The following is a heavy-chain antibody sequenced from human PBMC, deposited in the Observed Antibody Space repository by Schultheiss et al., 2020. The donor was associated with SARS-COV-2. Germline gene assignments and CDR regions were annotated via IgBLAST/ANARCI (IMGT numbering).Heavy chain of an antibody. D-gene: IGHD3-9*01. CDR1: GGSFSGYY. V-gene: IGHV4-59*01. CDR2: IYYSGST. Sequence: SETLSLTCAVYGGSFSGYYWSWIRQPPGKGLEWIGYIYYSGSTYYNPSLKSRVTISVDTSKNQFSLKLSSVTAADTAVYYCARDRYQLRYFDWLLSYGMDVWGQGTTVTVSS. J-gene: IGHJ6*02. CDR3: ARDRYQLRYFDWLLSYGMDV.